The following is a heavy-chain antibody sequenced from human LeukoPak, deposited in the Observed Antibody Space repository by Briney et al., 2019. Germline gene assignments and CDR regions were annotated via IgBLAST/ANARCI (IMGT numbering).Heavy chain of an antibody. Sequence: ASVKVSCKASGYTFTGYYMHWVRQAPGQGLEWMGRINPNSGGTNYAQKFQGWVTMTRDTSISTAYMELSRLRSDDTAVYCCARDGDEYSSGWSFDYWGQGTLVTVSS. V-gene: IGHV1-2*04. CDR1: GYTFTGYY. J-gene: IGHJ4*02. CDR2: INPNSGGT. D-gene: IGHD6-19*01. CDR3: ARDGDEYSSGWSFDY.